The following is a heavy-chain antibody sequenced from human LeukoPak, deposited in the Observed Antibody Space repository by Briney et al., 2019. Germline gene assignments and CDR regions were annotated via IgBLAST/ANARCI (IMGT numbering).Heavy chain of an antibody. CDR3: ARDQSTTVVVPAALYDYVWGSYRYIDY. V-gene: IGHV3-21*01. CDR1: GFTFSGYS. Sequence: GGSLRLSCAASGFTFSGYSMNWVRLAPGKGLEWVSSISSSSSYIYYADSVKGRFTISRDNAKNSLYLQMNSLRAEDTAVYYCARDQSTTVVVPAALYDYVWGSYRYIDYWGQGTLVTVSS. J-gene: IGHJ4*02. D-gene: IGHD3-16*02. CDR2: ISSSSSYI.